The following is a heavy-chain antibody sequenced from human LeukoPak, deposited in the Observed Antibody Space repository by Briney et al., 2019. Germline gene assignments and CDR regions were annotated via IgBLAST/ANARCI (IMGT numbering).Heavy chain of an antibody. CDR2: IYPDDSYT. CDR1: GYSFTNYW. CDR3: ARHGYYGGLYYFDY. Sequence: GESLKIPCKGSGYSFTNYWIGWVRQMPGKGLEWMGIIYPDDSYTRYSPSFQGQVTISADKSISNAYLQWSSLEASDTAIYYCARHGYYGGLYYFDYWGQGTLVTVSS. D-gene: IGHD4-23*01. J-gene: IGHJ4*02. V-gene: IGHV5-51*01.